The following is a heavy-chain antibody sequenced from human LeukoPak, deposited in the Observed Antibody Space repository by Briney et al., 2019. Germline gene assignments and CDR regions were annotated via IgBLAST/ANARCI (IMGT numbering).Heavy chain of an antibody. V-gene: IGHV3-33*01. CDR1: GFTFSNYG. J-gene: IGHJ4*02. D-gene: IGHD4-11*01. Sequence: GGSLRLSCAASGFTFSNYGMHWVRQAPGKGLEWVAVIWYDGSNKYYADSVKGRFTISRDNSKNTLYLQLNSLSAEDTAVYYCEVTKATRRFLDYWGQGTLVTVSS. CDR2: IWYDGSNK. CDR3: EVTKATRRFLDY.